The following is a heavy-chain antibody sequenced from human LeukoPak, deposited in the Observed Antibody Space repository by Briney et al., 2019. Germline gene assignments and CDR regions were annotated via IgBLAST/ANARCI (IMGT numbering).Heavy chain of an antibody. V-gene: IGHV4-4*02. CDR1: GGSISSSNW. J-gene: IGHJ3*02. CDR2: IYHSGST. D-gene: IGHD3-10*01. Sequence: SGTLSLTCAVSGGSISSSNWWSWVRQPPGKGLGWIGEIYHSGSTNYNPSLKSRVTISVDKSKNQFSLKLSSVTAADTAVYYCARALYYYGSGSYPLADIWGQGTMVTVSS. CDR3: ARALYYYGSGSYPLADI.